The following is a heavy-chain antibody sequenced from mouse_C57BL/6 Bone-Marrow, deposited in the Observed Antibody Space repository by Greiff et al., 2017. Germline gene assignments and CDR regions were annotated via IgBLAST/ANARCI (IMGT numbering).Heavy chain of an antibody. CDR2: INYDGSST. Sequence: EVMLVESEGGLVQPGSSMKLSCTASGFTFSDYYMAWVRQVPEKGLEWVANINYDGSSTYYLDSLKSRFIISRDNAKNILYLQMSSLKSEDTATXYCARAGDGYYEGFAYWGQGTLVTVSA. CDR3: ARAGDGYYEGFAY. D-gene: IGHD2-3*01. V-gene: IGHV5-16*01. J-gene: IGHJ3*01. CDR1: GFTFSDYY.